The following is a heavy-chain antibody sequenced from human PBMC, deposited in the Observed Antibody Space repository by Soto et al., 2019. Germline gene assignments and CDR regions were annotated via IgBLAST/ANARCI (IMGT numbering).Heavy chain of an antibody. CDR1: GFTFSSYS. CDR3: ARGGYCSGGSCYLDFSYYYYYMDV. CDR2: ISSSSSYI. V-gene: IGHV3-21*01. J-gene: IGHJ6*03. D-gene: IGHD2-15*01. Sequence: GGSLRLSCAASGFTFSSYSMNWVRQAPGKGLEWVSSISSSSSYIYYADSVKGRFTISRDNAKNSLYLQMNSLRAEDTAVYYCARGGYCSGGSCYLDFSYYYYYMDVWGKGTTVTVSS.